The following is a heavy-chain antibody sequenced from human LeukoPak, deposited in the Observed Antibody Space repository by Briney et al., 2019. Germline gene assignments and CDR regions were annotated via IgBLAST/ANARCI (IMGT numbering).Heavy chain of an antibody. CDR3: AKDRRSRWFGEPTAYFDY. Sequence: PGGSQRLSCAASGFTFSSYAMSWVRQAPGKGLEWVSAISGSGGSTYYADSVKGRFTISRDNSKNTLYLQMNSLRAEDTAVYYCAKDRRSRWFGEPTAYFDYWGQGTLVTVPS. J-gene: IGHJ4*02. V-gene: IGHV3-23*01. CDR1: GFTFSSYA. D-gene: IGHD3-10*01. CDR2: ISGSGGST.